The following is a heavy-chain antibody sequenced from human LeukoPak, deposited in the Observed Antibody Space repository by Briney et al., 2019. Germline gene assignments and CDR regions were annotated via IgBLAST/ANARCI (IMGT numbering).Heavy chain of an antibody. Sequence: GGSLRLSSAASGFTFSRYSMNWVRQAPGKGLEWVSYISSSSSYIYYADSVKGRFTISRDNAKNSLYLQMNSLRAEDTAVYYCARESGLRDSIDYWGQGTLVTVSS. V-gene: IGHV3-21*01. CDR1: GFTFSRYS. D-gene: IGHD3-16*01. CDR3: ARESGLRDSIDY. J-gene: IGHJ4*02. CDR2: ISSSSSYI.